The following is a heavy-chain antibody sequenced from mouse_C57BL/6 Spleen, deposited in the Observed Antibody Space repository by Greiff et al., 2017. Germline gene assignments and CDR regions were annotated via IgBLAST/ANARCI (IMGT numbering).Heavy chain of an antibody. Sequence: QVQLQQPGAELVMPGASVKLSCKASGYTFTSYWMHWVKQRPGQGLEWIGEIDPSDSYTNYNQKFKGKSTLTVDKSSSTAYMQLSSLTSEDSVVYYCARLSDGRFAYWGQGTLVTVSA. CDR1: GYTFTSYW. J-gene: IGHJ3*01. V-gene: IGHV1-69*01. D-gene: IGHD2-3*01. CDR2: IDPSDSYT. CDR3: ARLSDGRFAY.